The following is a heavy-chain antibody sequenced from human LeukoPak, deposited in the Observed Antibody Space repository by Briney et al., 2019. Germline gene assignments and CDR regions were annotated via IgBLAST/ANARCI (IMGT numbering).Heavy chain of an antibody. J-gene: IGHJ4*02. CDR1: GFTFSSYA. D-gene: IGHD4-23*01. CDR2: ISGSGGNT. Sequence: GGSLRLSCAASGFTFSSYAMSGVRQAPGKGLDWISAISGSGGNTYYPDSVKGRFTISRDNSKNTLYLQMNSLRVEDTAVYYCAKDQYGGNPQYYFDYWGWGTVVIVSS. V-gene: IGHV3-23*01. CDR3: AKDQYGGNPQYYFDY.